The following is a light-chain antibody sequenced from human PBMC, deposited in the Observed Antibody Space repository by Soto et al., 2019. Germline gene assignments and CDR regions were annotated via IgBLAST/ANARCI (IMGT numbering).Light chain of an antibody. V-gene: IGLV2-8*01. CDR2: EVT. Sequence: QSALTQPPSASGSPGQSVTISCTGTSSDVGGYNYVSWYQHHPGRAPKLMIYEVTKRPSGVPDRFSGSKSGNTASLTVSGLQSEDEADYYCCSFAGTNIGVFGGGTKLTVL. J-gene: IGLJ3*02. CDR3: CSFAGTNIGV. CDR1: SSDVGGYNY.